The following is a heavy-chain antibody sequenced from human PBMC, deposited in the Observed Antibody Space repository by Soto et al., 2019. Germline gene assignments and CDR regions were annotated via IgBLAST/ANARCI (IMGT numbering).Heavy chain of an antibody. CDR3: ARDLFGSNWDMGWFDP. J-gene: IGHJ5*02. CDR1: GGSISSYY. V-gene: IGHV4-59*01. CDR2: IYYSGST. Sequence: SETLSLTCTVSGGSISSYYWSRIRQPPGKGLEWIGYIYYSGSTNYNPSLKSRVTISVDTSKNQFPLKLSSVTAADTAVYYCARDLFGSNWDMGWFDPWGQGTLVTVSS. D-gene: IGHD6-13*01.